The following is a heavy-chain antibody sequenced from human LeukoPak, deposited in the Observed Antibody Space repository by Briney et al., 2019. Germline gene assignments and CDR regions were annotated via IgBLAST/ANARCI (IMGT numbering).Heavy chain of an antibody. CDR3: AKSSSYTSSWNC. CDR2: ISAGADST. CDR1: GFTFNNYA. J-gene: IGHJ4*02. D-gene: IGHD6-13*01. Sequence: GGSLRLSCAASGFTFNNYAMNWVRQAPGKGLEWVSAISAGADSTYYADSVKGRFTISRDNFKNTLYLQMDSLRDDDTAVYYCAKSSSYTSSWNCWGQRTLVTVSS. V-gene: IGHV3-23*01.